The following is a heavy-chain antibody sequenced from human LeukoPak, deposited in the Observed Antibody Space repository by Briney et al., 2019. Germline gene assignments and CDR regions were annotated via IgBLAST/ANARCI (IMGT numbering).Heavy chain of an antibody. CDR3: ARDLDYYDSSVSFDY. V-gene: IGHV7-4-1*02. CDR1: GYTFTGYY. Sequence: ASVKVSCKASGYTFTGYYMHWVRQAPGQGLEWMGWINTNTGNPTYAQGFTGRFVFSLDTSVSTAYLQISSLKAEDTAVYYCARDLDYYDSSVSFDYWGQGTLVTVSS. CDR2: INTNTGNP. J-gene: IGHJ4*02. D-gene: IGHD3-22*01.